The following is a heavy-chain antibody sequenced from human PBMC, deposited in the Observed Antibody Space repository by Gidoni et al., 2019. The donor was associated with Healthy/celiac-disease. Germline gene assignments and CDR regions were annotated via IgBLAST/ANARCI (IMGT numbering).Heavy chain of an antibody. D-gene: IGHD4-4*01. CDR1: CDTFSSYY. V-gene: IGHV1-46*03. CDR2: INPSGGST. CDR3: ATAPVSRDGYSDFDY. Sequence: QVQLVQSGAAVKKPGASVKGACKASCDTFSSYYTHWVRQAPGQGLEWMGIINPSGGSTSYAQKFQGRVTMTRDTSTSTVYMELSSLRSEDTAVYYCATAPVSRDGYSDFDYWGQGTLVTVSS. J-gene: IGHJ4*02.